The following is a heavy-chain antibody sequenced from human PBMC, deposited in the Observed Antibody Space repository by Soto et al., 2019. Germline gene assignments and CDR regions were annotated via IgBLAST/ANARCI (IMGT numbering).Heavy chain of an antibody. Sequence: EVQLVESGGGLVQPGGSLRLSCTASGFMFSAYWMSWVRQAPGKGLEWVANIKQDGSEKYYVDSLKGRFNISRVNAANSLSLQMDSLSPEGTAVYYCVRDFDVWGRGTLVTVSS. CDR2: IKQDGSEK. CDR3: VRDFDV. CDR1: GFMFSAYW. J-gene: IGHJ2*01. V-gene: IGHV3-7*01.